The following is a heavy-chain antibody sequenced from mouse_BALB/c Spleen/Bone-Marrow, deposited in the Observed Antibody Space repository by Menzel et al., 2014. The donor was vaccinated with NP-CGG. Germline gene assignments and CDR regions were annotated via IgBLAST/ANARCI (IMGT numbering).Heavy chain of an antibody. CDR1: GFTFSDYY. V-gene: IGHV5-12*02. D-gene: IGHD4-1*01. J-gene: IGHJ4*01. CDR3: ARQLAYAMDY. CDR2: ITKGGGST. Sequence: EVKLMESGGGLVQPGGSLKLSCATSGFTFSDYYMYWVRQTPEKRLVWAAYITKGGGSTYYPDIVKGRFTISRDNAKNTLYLQMSRLKSEDTAMYYCARQLAYAMDYWGQGTSVTVSS.